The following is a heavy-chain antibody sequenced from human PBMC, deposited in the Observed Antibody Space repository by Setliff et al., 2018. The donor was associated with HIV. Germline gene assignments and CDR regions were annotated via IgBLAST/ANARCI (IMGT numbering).Heavy chain of an antibody. CDR2: IYYSGST. J-gene: IGHJ1*01. D-gene: IGHD4-4*01. CDR3: ASTKVTPHGRYFQH. V-gene: IGHV4-31*03. CDR1: GGSISSGFYY. Sequence: KASETLSLTCTVSGGSISSGFYYWNWIRQHPGKGLEWIGYIYYSGSTYYNPSLKSRVTISVDTSKNQFSLKLSSVTAADTAVYYCASTKVTPHGRYFQHWGQGTLVTVS.